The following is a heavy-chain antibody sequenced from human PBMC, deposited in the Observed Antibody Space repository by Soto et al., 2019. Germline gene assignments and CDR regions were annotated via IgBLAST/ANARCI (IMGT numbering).Heavy chain of an antibody. V-gene: IGHV4-59*01. Sequence: NLWETLSLTCTVSGGSITSSYWSWLRRPPGQGLEWIAYIYDTGISGYTPSTSYNPSLKSRVTMSVDTSKSQFSLKLTSVTAADTAVYYCARGEDAFFYYGLDVWGQGITVTVSS. CDR1: GGSITSSY. CDR2: IYDTGISGYTPST. J-gene: IGHJ6*02. CDR3: ARGEDAFFYYGLDV.